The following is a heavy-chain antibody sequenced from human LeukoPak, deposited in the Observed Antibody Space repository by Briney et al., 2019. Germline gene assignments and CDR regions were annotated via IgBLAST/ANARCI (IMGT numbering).Heavy chain of an antibody. V-gene: IGHV1-18*04. CDR3: ARDAYYYDSSGYYY. D-gene: IGHD3-22*01. CDR1: GYTFTGYY. J-gene: IGHJ4*02. CDR2: ISAYNGNT. Sequence: GASVKVSCKASGYTFTGYYMHWVRQAPGQGLEWMGWISAYNGNTNYAQKLQGRVTMTTDTSTSTAYMELRSLRSDDTAVYYCARDAYYYDSSGYYYWGQGTLVTVSS.